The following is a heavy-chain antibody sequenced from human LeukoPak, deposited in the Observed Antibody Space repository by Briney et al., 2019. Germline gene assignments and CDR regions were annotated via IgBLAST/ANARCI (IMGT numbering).Heavy chain of an antibody. Sequence: PGGSLRLSCAASGFTFSSYWMHWVRQAPGKGLVWVSRINSDGSSTSYADSVKGRFTISRDNAKNTLYLQMNSLRAEDTAVYYCATFPARTYYYDSSGFPWGQGTLVTVSS. CDR3: ATFPARTYYYDSSGFP. CDR1: GFTFSSYW. CDR2: INSDGSST. J-gene: IGHJ5*02. D-gene: IGHD3-22*01. V-gene: IGHV3-74*01.